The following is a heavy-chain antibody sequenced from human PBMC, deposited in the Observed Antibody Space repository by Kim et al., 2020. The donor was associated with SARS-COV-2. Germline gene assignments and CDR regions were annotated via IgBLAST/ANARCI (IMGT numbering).Heavy chain of an antibody. CDR2: IIPIFGTA. V-gene: IGHV1-69*13. D-gene: IGHD3-22*01. CDR1: GGTFSSYA. Sequence: SVKVSCKASGGTFSSYAISWVRQAPGQGLEWMGGIIPIFGTANYAQKFQGRVTITADESTSTAYMELNSLRSEDTAVYYCARKEGYYDSSDYYIAGWFDPWGQGTLVTVSS. J-gene: IGHJ5*02. CDR3: ARKEGYYDSSDYYIAGWFDP.